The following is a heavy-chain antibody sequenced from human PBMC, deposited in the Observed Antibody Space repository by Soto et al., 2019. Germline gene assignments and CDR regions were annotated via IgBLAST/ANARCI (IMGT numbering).Heavy chain of an antibody. CDR3: ARDQAPGGSCSGTYCY. J-gene: IGHJ4*02. CDR2: IIPILGIA. CDR1: GGTFSSYT. D-gene: IGHD2-15*01. Sequence: GASVKVSCKASGGTFSSYTISWVRQAPGQGLEWMGRIIPILGIANYAQKFQGRVTITADKSTSTAYMELSSLRSEDTAVYYCARDQAPGGSCSGTYCYWGQGTLVTVSS. V-gene: IGHV1-69*04.